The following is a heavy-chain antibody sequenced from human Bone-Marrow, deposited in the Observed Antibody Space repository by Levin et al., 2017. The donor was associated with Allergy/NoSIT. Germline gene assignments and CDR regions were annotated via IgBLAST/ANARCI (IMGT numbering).Heavy chain of an antibody. J-gene: IGHJ4*02. CDR1: GFTFSNYA. Sequence: GGSLRLSCAASGFTFSNYAMSWVRQAPGKGLEWVSGFSGTGSSTYYADSVKGRFTISRDNGKNSLYLQMSSLIPEDTAFYYCVKDKRQSYYFDYWGQGILVTVSS. V-gene: IGHV3-23*01. CDR2: FSGTGSST. CDR3: VKDKRQSYYFDY.